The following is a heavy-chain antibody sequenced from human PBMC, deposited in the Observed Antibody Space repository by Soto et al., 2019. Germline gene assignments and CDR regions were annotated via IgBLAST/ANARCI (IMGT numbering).Heavy chain of an antibody. CDR3: AGGWGIAVAGIDY. J-gene: IGHJ4*02. V-gene: IGHV3-23*01. CDR1: GFTFSSYA. Sequence: GWSLRLSCAASGFTFSSYAMSWVRQAPGKGLEWVSVISGTGGSTHYADSVKGRFTISRDNSKNTLHLQMNSLRAEDTAIYYCAGGWGIAVAGIDYWGQGTLVTVSS. CDR2: ISGTGGST. D-gene: IGHD6-19*01.